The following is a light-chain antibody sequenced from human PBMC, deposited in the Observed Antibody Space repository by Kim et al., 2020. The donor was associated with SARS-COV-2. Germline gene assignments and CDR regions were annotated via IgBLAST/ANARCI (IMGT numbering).Light chain of an antibody. Sequence: DIQMTQSPSSLSASVGDRVTIACQASQDISKYLIWYQQKPGKAPKLLIYAASNLQTGVPSRFSGSGSGTDFAFTISSLQPEDIATYYCQQYKDLPFTFGQGTKLEI. CDR2: AAS. J-gene: IGKJ2*01. V-gene: IGKV1-33*01. CDR1: QDISKY. CDR3: QQYKDLPFT.